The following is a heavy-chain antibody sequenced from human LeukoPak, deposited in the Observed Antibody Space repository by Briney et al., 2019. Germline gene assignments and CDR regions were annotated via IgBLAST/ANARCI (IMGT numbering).Heavy chain of an antibody. Sequence: GGSLRLSCAASGFTFSSYSMNWVRQAPGKGLEWVSSISSSSSYIYYADSVRGRFTISIDNAKNSLYLQMNSLRAEDTAVYYCARGGYSSSNFDYWGQGTLVTVSS. CDR3: ARGGYSSSNFDY. D-gene: IGHD6-13*01. CDR1: GFTFSSYS. CDR2: ISSSSSYI. J-gene: IGHJ4*02. V-gene: IGHV3-21*01.